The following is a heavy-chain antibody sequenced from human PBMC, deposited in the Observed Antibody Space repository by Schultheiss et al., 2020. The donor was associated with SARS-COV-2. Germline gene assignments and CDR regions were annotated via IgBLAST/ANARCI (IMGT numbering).Heavy chain of an antibody. CDR3: ARWEGGGMTGYSQDY. V-gene: IGHV3-23*03. J-gene: IGHJ4*02. Sequence: GGSLRLSCAASGFTFSSYAMSWVRQAPGKGLEWVSVIYSGGSTYYADSVKGRFTISRDNAKNSLYLQMNSLRAEDTAVYYCARWEGGGMTGYSQDYWGQGTLVTVSS. CDR2: IYSGGST. CDR1: GFTFSSYA. D-gene: IGHD3-9*01.